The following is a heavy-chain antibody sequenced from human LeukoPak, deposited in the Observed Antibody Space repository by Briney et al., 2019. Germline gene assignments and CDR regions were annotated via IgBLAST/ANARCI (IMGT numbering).Heavy chain of an antibody. V-gene: IGHV1-2*02. J-gene: IGHJ6*03. CDR1: GYTFINYY. Sequence: GASVKVSCKASGYTFINYYIHWVRQAPGQGLELMGWINPNSGGTNYAQKFQDRVAMTRDTSINTVYMELGRLRSDDMAVYYCARDSQKRTYYDFRSRGYYMDVWGKGTTVIVSS. CDR3: ARDSQKRTYYDFRSRGYYMDV. D-gene: IGHD3-3*01. CDR2: INPNSGGT.